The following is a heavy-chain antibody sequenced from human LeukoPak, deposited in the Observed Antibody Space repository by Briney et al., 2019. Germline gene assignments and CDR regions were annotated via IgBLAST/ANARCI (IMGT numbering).Heavy chain of an antibody. D-gene: IGHD1-26*01. Sequence: GASLKISCKGSGYSFTSYWIGWVRQMPGKGLEWMGIIYPGDSDTRYSPSFQGQVTISADKSISTAYLQWSSLKASDTAMYYCARHWGQWELLPYYYGMDVWGQGTTVTVSS. J-gene: IGHJ6*02. CDR3: ARHWGQWELLPYYYGMDV. V-gene: IGHV5-51*01. CDR2: IYPGDSDT. CDR1: GYSFTSYW.